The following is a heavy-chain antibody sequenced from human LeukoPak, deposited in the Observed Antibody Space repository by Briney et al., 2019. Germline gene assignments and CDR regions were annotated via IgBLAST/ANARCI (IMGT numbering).Heavy chain of an antibody. J-gene: IGHJ4*02. CDR2: INPSSGDR. Sequence: ASVKASCKPSGYSFTGYYIHCERQAPGPRLGWMGWINPSSGDRKHAQKFQGRVTLTRATSIGTASIELSSLRSDDTAVYFCAREMGGGSTFPPLNYWGQGTLVTVSS. V-gene: IGHV1-2*02. CDR1: GYSFTGYY. D-gene: IGHD3-16*01. CDR3: AREMGGGSTFPPLNY.